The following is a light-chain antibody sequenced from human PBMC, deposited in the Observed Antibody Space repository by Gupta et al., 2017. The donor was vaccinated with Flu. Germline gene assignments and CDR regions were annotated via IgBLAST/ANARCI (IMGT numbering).Light chain of an antibody. CDR2: DVS. V-gene: IGLV2-23*02. CDR1: TSDVGSDNL. J-gene: IGLJ3*02. CDR3: SSYAGSITLV. Sequence: ITISSTGSTSDVGSDNLVSCYHQHPGKAPNVVVYDVSQRPAGVANRFSGSKSGTTASLTISGLQDEDEAYYYGSSYAGSITLVFGGGTKLTVL.